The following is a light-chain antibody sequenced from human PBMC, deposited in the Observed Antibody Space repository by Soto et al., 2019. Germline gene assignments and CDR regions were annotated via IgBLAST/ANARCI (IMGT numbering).Light chain of an antibody. CDR2: DAS. J-gene: IGKJ1*01. CDR1: QSISSW. CDR3: QQYHIYSGT. V-gene: IGKV1-5*01. Sequence: DIQITQSPSTLSASVGDRVTITCRASQSISSWLAWYQQKPGKAPKLLIYDASSLESGVPSRFSGSGSGTEFTLTINSLQPDDFATYYCQQYHIYSGTFGQGTKVDIK.